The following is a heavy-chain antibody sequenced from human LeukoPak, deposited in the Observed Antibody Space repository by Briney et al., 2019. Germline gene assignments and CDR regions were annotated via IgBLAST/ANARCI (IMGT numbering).Heavy chain of an antibody. J-gene: IGHJ4*02. V-gene: IGHV3-15*01. CDR1: GFTLSNAW. Sequence: GGSLRLSCAASGFTLSNAWMTWVRQAPGKGLEWVGRIKSKTAGGTIDYAAPVKGRFTISRDDSKNTLYLQMNSLKTEDTAVYYCTTGESMVGSTIHIRWADWGQGTLVTVSS. D-gene: IGHD1-26*01. CDR3: TTGESMVGSTIHIRWAD. CDR2: IKSKTAGGTI.